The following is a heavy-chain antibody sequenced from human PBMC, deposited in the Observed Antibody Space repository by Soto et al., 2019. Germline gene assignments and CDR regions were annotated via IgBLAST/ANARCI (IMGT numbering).Heavy chain of an antibody. CDR2: IYHSGST. Sequence: SSETLSLTCAVSGYSISSGYYWGWIRQPPGKGLEWIGSIYHSGSTYYNPSLKSRVTISVDTSKNQFSLKLSSVTAADTAVYYCAREENDFWSSPAGDAFDIWGQGTMVTVSS. J-gene: IGHJ3*02. CDR1: GYSISSGYY. D-gene: IGHD3-3*01. V-gene: IGHV4-38-2*02. CDR3: AREENDFWSSPAGDAFDI.